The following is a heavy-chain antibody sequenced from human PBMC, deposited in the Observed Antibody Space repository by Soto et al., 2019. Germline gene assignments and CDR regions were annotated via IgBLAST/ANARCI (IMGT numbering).Heavy chain of an antibody. Sequence: QITLKESGPALVKPTQTLTLTCTFSGFSFTSGVVGVGWIRQPPGKALEGLALIYWDDNKGYSPSLKSRLTICKDTSKNEVVLTMTNMAPAATATCYCAHRHDYGSGSVFFDYWGQGNLVTVTS. D-gene: IGHD3-10*01. V-gene: IGHV2-5*02. J-gene: IGHJ4*02. CDR3: AHRHDYGSGSVFFDY. CDR1: GFSFTSGVVG. CDR2: IYWDDNK.